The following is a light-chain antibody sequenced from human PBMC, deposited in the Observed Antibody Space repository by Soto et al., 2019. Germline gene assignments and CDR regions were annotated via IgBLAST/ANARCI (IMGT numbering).Light chain of an antibody. J-gene: IGKJ1*01. CDR2: GAS. CDR3: QQYGSSWT. CDR1: QSVSSNY. Sequence: EIVLTPSPGTLSFSPVARSTLSFRASQSVSSNYLAWYQQKPGQAPRLLIYGASSRATGIPDRFSGSGSGTDFTLTISRLEPEDFAVYYCQQYGSSWTFGQGTKVDIK. V-gene: IGKV3-20*01.